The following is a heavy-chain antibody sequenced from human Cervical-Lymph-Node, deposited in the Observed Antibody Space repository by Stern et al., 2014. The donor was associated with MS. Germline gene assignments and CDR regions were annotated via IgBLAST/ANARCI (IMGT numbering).Heavy chain of an antibody. D-gene: IGHD1-26*01. J-gene: IGHJ4*02. Sequence: VQLEESGGGVVKPGRSLRLSCASSGFTFSAYTMHWVRLGPAKGPERVALISYDGSNRYYADSVKGRFTISRDKSKNPLYLQMNTLKTEDTAVFYCARSGSYFSPFDYWGQGTLVTVSS. V-gene: IGHV3-30*04. CDR3: ARSGSYFSPFDY. CDR2: ISYDGSNR. CDR1: GFTFSAYT.